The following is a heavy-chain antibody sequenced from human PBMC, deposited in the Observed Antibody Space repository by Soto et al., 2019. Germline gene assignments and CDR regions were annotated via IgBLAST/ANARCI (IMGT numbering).Heavy chain of an antibody. V-gene: IGHV1-58*01. CDR2: IVVGSGNT. J-gene: IGHJ4*02. CDR3: AAMFIRERSLDY. Sequence: SVKVSCKASGFTFTSSAVQWVRQARGQRLEWIGWIVVGSGNTNYAQKFQERVTITRDMSTSTAYMELSSLRSEDTAVYYCAAMFIRERSLDYWGQGTLVTVSS. CDR1: GFTFTSSA. D-gene: IGHD3-10*02.